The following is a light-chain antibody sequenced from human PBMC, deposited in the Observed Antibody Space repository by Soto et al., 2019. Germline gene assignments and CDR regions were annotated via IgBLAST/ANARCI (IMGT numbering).Light chain of an antibody. Sequence: QPVLTQPPSVSGAPGQRVTISCTGSSSNIGSGYEVHWYQQLPGTAPKLLIYGNIYRPSGVPDRFSGSKSDTSVSLAITGLQAEDEADYHCQSCDSSLSGVVFGGGTKLTVL. CDR2: GNI. V-gene: IGLV1-40*01. J-gene: IGLJ2*01. CDR1: SSNIGSGYE. CDR3: QSCDSSLSGVV.